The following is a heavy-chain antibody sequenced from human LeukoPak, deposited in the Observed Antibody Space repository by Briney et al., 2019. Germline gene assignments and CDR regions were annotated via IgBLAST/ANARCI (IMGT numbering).Heavy chain of an antibody. CDR1: GYNFNDYY. CDR3: AKGRWTVTGSFDP. Sequence: ASVKVSCKAAGYNFNDYYLHWVRQAPGQGLEWMGWISPESGVTKFAQKFQGRVAMTRDRSISTVYMDLFTLKSDDTAAYCCAKGRWTVTGSFDPWGQGTLVTVSS. J-gene: IGHJ5*02. V-gene: IGHV1-2*02. D-gene: IGHD5-18*01. CDR2: ISPESGVT.